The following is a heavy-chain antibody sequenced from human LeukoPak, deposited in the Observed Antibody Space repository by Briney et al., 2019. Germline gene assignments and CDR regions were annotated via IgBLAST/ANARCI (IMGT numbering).Heavy chain of an antibody. CDR3: TLMNSGPSGSRPFDY. Sequence: PGGSLRLSCAASGFTFSGSAMHWVRQASGKGLEWVGRIRSKANSYATAYAASVKGRFTISRDDSKNTAYLQMNSLKTEDTAVYCCTLMNSGPSGSRPFDYWGQGTLVTVSP. V-gene: IGHV3-73*01. J-gene: IGHJ4*02. D-gene: IGHD5-12*01. CDR1: GFTFSGSA. CDR2: IRSKANSYAT.